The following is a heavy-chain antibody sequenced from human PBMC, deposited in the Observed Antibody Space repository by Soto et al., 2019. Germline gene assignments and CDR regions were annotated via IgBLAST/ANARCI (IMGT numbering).Heavy chain of an antibody. CDR2: INPSGGST. CDR3: SRERGYCSSTSCSSDGMDV. D-gene: IGHD2-2*03. J-gene: IGHJ6*02. Sequence: QVQLVQSGAEVKKPGASVKVSCKASGYTFTSYYMHWVRQAPGPGLEWMGIINPSGGSTSYAQKFHGRVTMTRDTSTSTVYIELSSLRSEDTAVYYCSRERGYCSSTSCSSDGMDVWGQGTTVTVSS. V-gene: IGHV1-46*01. CDR1: GYTFTSYY.